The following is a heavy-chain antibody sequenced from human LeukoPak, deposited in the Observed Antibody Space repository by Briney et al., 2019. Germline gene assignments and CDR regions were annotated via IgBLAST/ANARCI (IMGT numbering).Heavy chain of an antibody. J-gene: IGHJ4*02. CDR2: INPSGGST. D-gene: IGHD6-13*01. CDR3: ARDHIAGGLDY. CDR1: GYTFTSYY. Sequence: ASVKVSCKASGYTFTSYYMHWVRQAPGQGLEWMGIINPSGGSTSYAQKFQGRVTMIRDMSTSTVYMELSSLRSEDTAVYYCARDHIAGGLDYWGQGTLVTVSS. V-gene: IGHV1-46*01.